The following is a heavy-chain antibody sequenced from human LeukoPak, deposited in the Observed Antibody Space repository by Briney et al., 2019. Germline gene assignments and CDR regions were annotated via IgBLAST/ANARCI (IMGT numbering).Heavy chain of an antibody. CDR3: ARDHRDYYDSSGYRDDAFDI. J-gene: IGHJ3*02. CDR2: ISSSGSTI. CDR1: GFTFSDYY. D-gene: IGHD3-22*01. Sequence: PGGSLRLSCAASGFTFSDYYMSWIRQAPGKGLEWVSYISSSGSTIYYADSVKGRFTISRDNAKNSLYLQMNSLRAEDTAVYYCARDHRDYYDSSGYRDDAFDIWGQGTMVTVSS. V-gene: IGHV3-11*01.